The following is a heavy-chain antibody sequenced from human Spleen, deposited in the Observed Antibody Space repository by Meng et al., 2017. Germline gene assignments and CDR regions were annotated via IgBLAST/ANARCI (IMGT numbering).Heavy chain of an antibody. D-gene: IGHD3-22*01. Sequence: QVQLQESGPGLVKPSQTLSLTCTVSGGSISSGGYYWSWIRQHPGKGLEWIGCIDYSGSTYYNPSLKSRVTISVDTSKNQFSLKLSSVTAADTAVYYCARYYYDSSGFSNWFDPWGQGTLVTVSS. CDR3: ARYYYDSSGFSNWFDP. CDR2: IDYSGST. J-gene: IGHJ5*02. V-gene: IGHV4-31*03. CDR1: GGSISSGGYY.